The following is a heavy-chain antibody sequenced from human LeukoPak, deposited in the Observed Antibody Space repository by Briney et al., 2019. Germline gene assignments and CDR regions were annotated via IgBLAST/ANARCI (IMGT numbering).Heavy chain of an antibody. J-gene: IGHJ4*02. CDR1: GGSISSSSYY. CDR2: IYYSGST. V-gene: IGHV4-39*01. D-gene: IGHD3-10*01. CDR3: ARRAVGLLGLGGGYFDY. Sequence: PSETLSLTCTVSGGSISSSSYYWGWIRQPPGKGLERIGNIYYSGSTYYNPSLKSRVTISVHTSKNQFSLKRPSVPAARPASFYGARRAVGLLGLGGGYFDYWGQGTLVTVSS.